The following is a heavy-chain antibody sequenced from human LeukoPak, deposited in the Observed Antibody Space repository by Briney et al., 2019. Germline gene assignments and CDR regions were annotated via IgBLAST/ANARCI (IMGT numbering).Heavy chain of an antibody. CDR1: GYTFTSYY. D-gene: IGHD3-22*01. J-gene: IGHJ3*02. Sequence: ASVKVSCKASGYTFTSYYMHWVRQAPGQGLECMGIINPSGTSTSYAQKFQGRVTMTRDMSTSTVYMELSSLRSEDTAVYYCARGRHYYDSSDYYYEGDAFGIWGQGTMVTVSS. CDR3: ARGRHYYDSSDYYYEGDAFGI. V-gene: IGHV1-46*01. CDR2: INPSGTST.